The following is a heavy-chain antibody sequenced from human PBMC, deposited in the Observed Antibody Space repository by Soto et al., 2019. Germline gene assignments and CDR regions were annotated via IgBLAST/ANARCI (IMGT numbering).Heavy chain of an antibody. J-gene: IGHJ5*02. CDR2: ISSTGTST. Sequence: PGGSLRLCCAASGFTFSNYAMSWVRQAPGKGLVWVSSISSTGTSTHYADSVKGRFTISRDNSKNTLYLQMNSLRVEDTSVYYCTKGYTYGTGPWFHPWGQGTLVTVSS. V-gene: IGHV3-23*01. CDR1: GFTFSNYA. CDR3: TKGYTYGTGPWFHP. D-gene: IGHD5-18*01.